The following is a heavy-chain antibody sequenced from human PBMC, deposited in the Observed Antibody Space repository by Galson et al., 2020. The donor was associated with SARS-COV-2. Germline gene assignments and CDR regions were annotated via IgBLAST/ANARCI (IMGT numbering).Heavy chain of an antibody. J-gene: IGHJ4*02. D-gene: IGHD2-21*01. Sequence: QLGESLKISCAASGFSFLSFGIHWVRQAPGKGLEWVGVSWFDGSKEFYADSVKGRFTISRDTSKNMVYLQMNSLRVEDTAVYYCAKEIFTVVSFFDYWGQGTPVTVSS. V-gene: IGHV3-33*06. CDR2: SWFDGSKE. CDR3: AKEIFTVVSFFDY. CDR1: GFSFLSFG.